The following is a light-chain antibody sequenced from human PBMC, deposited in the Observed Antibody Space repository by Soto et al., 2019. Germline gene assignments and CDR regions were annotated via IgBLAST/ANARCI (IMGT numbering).Light chain of an antibody. J-gene: IGKJ5*01. Sequence: DIQMTQSPSSLSVSVGDRVTITCQASRYIGNYLNWYQQKPGKAPKLLINDASSLEMGVPSRFSGSGPGTDFSVTISSLQPEDIATYYCQQYHSLPITFGQGTRLDI. V-gene: IGKV1-33*01. CDR3: QQYHSLPIT. CDR1: RYIGNY. CDR2: DAS.